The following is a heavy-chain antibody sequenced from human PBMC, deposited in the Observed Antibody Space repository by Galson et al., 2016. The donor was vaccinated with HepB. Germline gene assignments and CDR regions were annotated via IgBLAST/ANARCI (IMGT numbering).Heavy chain of an antibody. V-gene: IGHV1-2*02. CDR3: ARSTWFGIRVDY. CDR2: IGPGSGDT. J-gene: IGHJ4*02. CDR1: GYSFTGYF. D-gene: IGHD3-10*01. Sequence: SVKVSCKASGYSFTGYFLNWVRQAPGQGLEWMGWIGPGSGDTKYAQKFQGRVTITRDRSISPVTRELNRLRSDDTAVYYCARSTWFGIRVDYWGQGTQVTDYS.